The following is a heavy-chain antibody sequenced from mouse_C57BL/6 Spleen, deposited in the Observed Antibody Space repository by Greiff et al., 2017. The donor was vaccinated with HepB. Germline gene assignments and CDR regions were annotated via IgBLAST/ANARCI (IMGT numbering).Heavy chain of an antibody. CDR2: IYPGDGDT. V-gene: IGHV1-82*01. CDR1: GYAFSSSW. CDR3: ARYDGPRGFAY. D-gene: IGHD2-3*01. J-gene: IGHJ3*01. Sequence: QVQLQQSGPELVKPGASVKISCKASGYAFSSSWMNWVKQRPGKGLEWIGRIYPGDGDTNYNGKFKGKATLTAVKSSSTAYMQLSSLTSEDSAVYFCARYDGPRGFAYWGQGTLVTVSA.